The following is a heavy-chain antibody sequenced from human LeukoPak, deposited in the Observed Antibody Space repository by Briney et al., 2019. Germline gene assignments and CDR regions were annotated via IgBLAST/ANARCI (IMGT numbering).Heavy chain of an antibody. V-gene: IGHV3-23*01. CDR1: GFTFSSYA. J-gene: IGHJ4*02. D-gene: IGHD3-10*01. CDR2: ISGSGGST. CDR3: AKESELLWFGELSYFDH. Sequence: GGSLRLSCAASGFTFSSYAMSWVRQAPGKGLEWVSAISGSGGSTYYADSVKGRFTISRDNSKNTLYLQMNSLRAEDTAVYYCAKESELLWFGELSYFDHWGQGTLVTVSS.